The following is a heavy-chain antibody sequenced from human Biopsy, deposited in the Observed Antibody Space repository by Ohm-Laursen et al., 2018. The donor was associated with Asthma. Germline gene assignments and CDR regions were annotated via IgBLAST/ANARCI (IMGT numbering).Heavy chain of an antibody. CDR2: LIPVLGTP. V-gene: IGHV1-69*13. Sequence: SVKVSCKASGDPFSNYAISWVRQAPGQGLEWMGGLIPVLGTPDHAQMFEGRVTITADESTSTAYMELSSLSSEDTAVYYCARGYSGSDRIVYYYSGLEVWGQGTTVTVSS. CDR3: ARGYSGSDRIVYYYSGLEV. J-gene: IGHJ6*02. CDR1: GDPFSNYA. D-gene: IGHD5-12*01.